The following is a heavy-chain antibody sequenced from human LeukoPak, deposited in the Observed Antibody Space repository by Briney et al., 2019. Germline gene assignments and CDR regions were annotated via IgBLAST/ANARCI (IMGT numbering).Heavy chain of an antibody. D-gene: IGHD6-6*01. CDR1: GGSLNAHY. CDR3: ARGGGVAARNY. CDR2: VDHGGRT. Sequence: PSETLSLTCAVYGGSLNAHYWSWIRQPPGKGLEWIGEVDHGGRTHYNTSLKNRLTVSIDMSKNQFSLNLRSVTAADTAMYYCARGGGVAARNYWGQGILVTVSS. J-gene: IGHJ4*02. V-gene: IGHV4-34*01.